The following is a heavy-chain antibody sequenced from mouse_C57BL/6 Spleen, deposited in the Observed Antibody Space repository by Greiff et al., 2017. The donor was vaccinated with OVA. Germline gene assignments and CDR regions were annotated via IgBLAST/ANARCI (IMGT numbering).Heavy chain of an antibody. J-gene: IGHJ2*01. CDR2: ISSGSSTI. Sequence: EVMLVESGGGLVKPGGSLKLSCAASGFTFSDYGMHWVRQAPEKGLEWVAYISSGSSTIYYADTVKGRFTISRDNAKNTLFLQMTSLRSEDTAMYYCARHYDYGFDYWGQGTTLTVSS. CDR3: ARHYDYGFDY. V-gene: IGHV5-17*01. D-gene: IGHD2-4*01. CDR1: GFTFSDYG.